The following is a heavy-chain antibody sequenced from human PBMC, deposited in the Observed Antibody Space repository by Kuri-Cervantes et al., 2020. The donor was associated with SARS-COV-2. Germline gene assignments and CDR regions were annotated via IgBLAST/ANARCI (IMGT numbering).Heavy chain of an antibody. J-gene: IGHJ5*02. CDR3: ARAKMGFLEWDNWFDP. CDR2: IYHSGST. Sequence: SQTLSLTCAVSGYSISSAYYWGWVRQPPGKGLEWIGSIYHSGSTYYNPSLKSRVTISVDTSKNQFSLKLSSVTAADTAVYYCARAKMGFLEWDNWFDPWGQGTLVTVSS. CDR1: GYSISSAYY. D-gene: IGHD3-3*01. V-gene: IGHV4-38-2*01.